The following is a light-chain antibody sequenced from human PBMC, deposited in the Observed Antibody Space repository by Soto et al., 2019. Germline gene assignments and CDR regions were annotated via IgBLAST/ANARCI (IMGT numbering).Light chain of an antibody. CDR3: QQYGSPLT. CDR2: GAS. Sequence: EIVLTQSPGTLSLSPGERATLSCRASQSVSSSYLAWYQQKPGQAPRLLIYGASSRATGITDRFSGSGSGTDFTLTISRLEPEDFAVYYCQQYGSPLTFGQGTRLEIK. CDR1: QSVSSSY. J-gene: IGKJ5*01. V-gene: IGKV3-20*01.